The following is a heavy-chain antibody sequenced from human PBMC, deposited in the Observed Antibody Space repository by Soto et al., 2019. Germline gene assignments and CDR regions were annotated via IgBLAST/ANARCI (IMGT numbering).Heavy chain of an antibody. CDR2: ISADNGNT. D-gene: IGHD3-10*01. V-gene: IGHV1-18*01. J-gene: IGHJ4*02. CDR3: ARRGVLPDY. CDR1: GYTFMKYG. Sequence: QVQLVQSGGEVKKPGASVKVYCKASGYTFMKYGITWVRQAPGQGLEWMGWISADNGNTNYEQKFQGRVTMTTDTSTSTAHMELRSLRADDTAVYYCARRGVLPDYCGQGTLVTVSS.